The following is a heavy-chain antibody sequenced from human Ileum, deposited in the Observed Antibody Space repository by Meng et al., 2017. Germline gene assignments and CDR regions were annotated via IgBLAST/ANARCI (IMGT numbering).Heavy chain of an antibody. V-gene: IGHV3-74*01. J-gene: IGHJ6*02. CDR1: GFTLSTSW. CDR2: INRDATIT. CDR3: ARDPTSGLIGGGGELDV. Sequence: GESLKISCAASGFTLSTSWMHWVRQAPGKGLVWVSGINRDATITSYAGSVKGRVTISRDIAKNTLFLHMHSLREEDTAVYYCARDPTSGLIGGGGELDVWGQGTPVTVSS. D-gene: IGHD3-16*01.